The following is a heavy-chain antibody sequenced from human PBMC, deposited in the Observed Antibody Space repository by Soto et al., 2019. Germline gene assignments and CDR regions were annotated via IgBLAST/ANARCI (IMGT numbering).Heavy chain of an antibody. Sequence: ASVQVSCKAPGYTFTNYGISWVRQVPGQGLEWMGWISGYNGKTNYAQKFQGRVTMTTDISTSTAYMELRSLTSDDTAIYYCARMRLEVMSVPDNFDYWGQGTLVTVSS. CDR2: ISGYNGKT. CDR3: ARMRLEVMSVPDNFDY. CDR1: GYTFTNYG. D-gene: IGHD3-22*01. V-gene: IGHV1-18*04. J-gene: IGHJ4*02.